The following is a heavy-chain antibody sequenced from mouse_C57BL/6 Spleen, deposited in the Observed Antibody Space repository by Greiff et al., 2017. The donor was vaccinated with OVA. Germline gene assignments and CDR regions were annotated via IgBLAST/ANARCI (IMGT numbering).Heavy chain of an antibody. Sequence: EVQLQQSGPELVKPGASVKISCKASGYTFTDYYMNWVKQSHGKSLEWIGDINPNNGGTSYNQKFKGKATLTVDKSSSTAYMERRSLTSEDSAVYYCARWVTTVPFDDWGQGTTLTVSS. J-gene: IGHJ2*01. V-gene: IGHV1-26*01. CDR2: INPNNGGT. D-gene: IGHD1-1*01. CDR1: GYTFTDYY. CDR3: ARWVTTVPFDD.